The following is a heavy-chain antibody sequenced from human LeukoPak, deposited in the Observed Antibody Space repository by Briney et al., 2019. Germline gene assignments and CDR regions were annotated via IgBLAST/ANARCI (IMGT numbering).Heavy chain of an antibody. CDR1: GGSISSGDYY. CDR2: IYYRGST. D-gene: IGHD3-3*01. Sequence: SETLSLTCTVSGGSISSGDYYWSWIRQPPGKGLEGIGYIYYRGSTYYNPSLKSRVTISVDTSKNQFSLKLSSVTAADTAVYYCARALRAYYDFWSGYYPGAFDIWGQGTMVTVSS. V-gene: IGHV4-30-4*08. CDR3: ARALRAYYDFWSGYYPGAFDI. J-gene: IGHJ3*02.